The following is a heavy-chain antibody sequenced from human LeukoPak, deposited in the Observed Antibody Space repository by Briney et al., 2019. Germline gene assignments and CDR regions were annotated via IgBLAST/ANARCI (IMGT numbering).Heavy chain of an antibody. V-gene: IGHV4-38-2*02. CDR2: IYHSGST. D-gene: IGHD7-27*01. J-gene: IGHJ5*02. CDR3: ARSTGEWFDP. Sequence: SGTLSLTCTVSGYSISSGYYWGWVRQPPGKGLEWIGSIYHSGSTYYNPSLKSRVTISIDTSKHQYSLKLSSVTAADTAVYYCARSTGEWFDPWGQGTLVTVSS. CDR1: GYSISSGYY.